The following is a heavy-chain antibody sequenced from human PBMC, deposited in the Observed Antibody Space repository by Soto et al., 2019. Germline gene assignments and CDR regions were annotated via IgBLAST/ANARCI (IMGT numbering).Heavy chain of an antibody. J-gene: IGHJ6*03. Sequence: GGSLRLSCAASGFTFSDYYMSWIRQAPGKGLEWVSYISSSGSTIYYADSVKGRFTISRDNAKNSLYLQMNSLRAEDTAVYYCAASSYCSSTSCYGDYYYYYYMDVWGKGTTVTVSS. CDR1: GFTFSDYY. D-gene: IGHD2-2*01. CDR3: AASSYCSSTSCYGDYYYYYYMDV. CDR2: ISSSGSTI. V-gene: IGHV3-11*01.